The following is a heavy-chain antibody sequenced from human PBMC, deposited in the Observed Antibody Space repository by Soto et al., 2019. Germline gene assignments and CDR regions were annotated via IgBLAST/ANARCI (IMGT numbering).Heavy chain of an antibody. D-gene: IGHD3-22*01. V-gene: IGHV3-30*03. CDR2: ISYDGSNK. CDR3: ARDYYDSSGYPGY. J-gene: IGHJ4*02. CDR1: GFTFSSYG. Sequence: GGSLRLSCAASGFTFSSYGMHWVRQAPGKGLEWVAVISYDGSNKYYADSVKGRFTIARDNSKNTLYLQMNSLRAEDTAVYYCARDYYDSSGYPGYWGQGTLVTVSS.